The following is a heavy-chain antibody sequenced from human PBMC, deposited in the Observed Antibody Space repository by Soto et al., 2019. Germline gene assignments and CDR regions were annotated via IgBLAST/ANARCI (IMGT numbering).Heavy chain of an antibody. CDR3: SSLYGDYVPY. CDR1: GDSISSSSYY. D-gene: IGHD4-17*01. V-gene: IGHV4-39*01. CDR2: INYSGSP. J-gene: IGHJ4*02. Sequence: QLQLQESGPGLVKPSETLSLTCSVSGDSISSSSYYWGWIRQPPGKGLECIGTINYSGSPYYNPSLKSRVTISVYTSKNQFSLKVSSVTAADTAVYYCSSLYGDYVPYWGQGILVSVSS.